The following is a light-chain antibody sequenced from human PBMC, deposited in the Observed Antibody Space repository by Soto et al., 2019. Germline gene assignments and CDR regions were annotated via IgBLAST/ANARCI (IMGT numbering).Light chain of an antibody. V-gene: IGKV1-8*01. CDR1: QGISSY. Sequence: AIRMTQSPSSFSASTGDRVTNTCRASQGISSYLAWYQQKPGKAPKLLIYAASTLQSGVPSRFSGSGSGTDFTLTISCLQSEDFATYYCQQYYSYPLLTFGGGTKVDIK. J-gene: IGKJ4*01. CDR3: QQYYSYPLLT. CDR2: AAS.